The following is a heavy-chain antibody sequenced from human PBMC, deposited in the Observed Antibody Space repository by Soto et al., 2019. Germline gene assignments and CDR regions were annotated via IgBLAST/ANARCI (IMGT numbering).Heavy chain of an antibody. V-gene: IGHV4-30-4*01. Sequence: QVQLQESGPGLVKPSQTLSLTCTVSGGSISSGDYYWSWIRQPPGKGLEWIGYIYYSGSTYYNPSLKSRVNTSLDTSKHQFSLKLNSVTAADTAVYYFARGDGSGSSLIDYWGQGTLVTVSS. J-gene: IGHJ4*02. CDR2: IYYSGST. D-gene: IGHD3-10*01. CDR3: ARGDGSGSSLIDY. CDR1: GGSISSGDYY.